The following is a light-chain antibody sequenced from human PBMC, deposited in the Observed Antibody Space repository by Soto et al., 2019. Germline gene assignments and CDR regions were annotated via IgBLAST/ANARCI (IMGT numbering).Light chain of an antibody. Sequence: QSALTQPRSVSGSPGQSVTVSCTGTSSDVGVYNYVSWYQQHPGKAPKLMIYDVNKRPSGVPDRFSGSKSGNTASLTISGLQGEDEADYYCCSYAGTYTFYVFGTGTKVTVL. J-gene: IGLJ1*01. CDR2: DVN. V-gene: IGLV2-11*01. CDR3: CSYAGTYTFYV. CDR1: SSDVGVYNY.